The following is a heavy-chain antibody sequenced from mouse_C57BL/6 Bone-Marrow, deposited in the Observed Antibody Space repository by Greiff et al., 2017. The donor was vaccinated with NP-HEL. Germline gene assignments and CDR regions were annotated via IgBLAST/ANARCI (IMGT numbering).Heavy chain of an antibody. CDR1: GFTFSSYA. CDR3: ARGGLRRRLHYFDY. D-gene: IGHD2-4*01. Sequence: EVQLVESGGGLVKPGGSLKLSCAASGFTFSSYAMSWVRQTPEKRLEWVATISDGGSYTYYPDNVKGRFTISRDNAKNNLYLQMSHLKSEDTAMYYCARGGLRRRLHYFDYWGQGTTLTVSS. J-gene: IGHJ2*01. V-gene: IGHV5-4*01. CDR2: ISDGGSYT.